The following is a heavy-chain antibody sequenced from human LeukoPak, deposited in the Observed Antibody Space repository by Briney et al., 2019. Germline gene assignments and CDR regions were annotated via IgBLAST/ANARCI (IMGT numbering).Heavy chain of an antibody. CDR1: GYTFTTYS. CDR3: ATATQPRGYFLH. Sequence: GASVKVSCKASGYTFTTYSLAWVRQAPGQSLEWMGWISVNNGGTNYAQSFQDRVTLTRDTSTNTAYLELRSLRSDDTAIIYCATATQPRGYFLHWGQGILVTVSS. CDR2: ISVNNGGT. J-gene: IGHJ1*01. D-gene: IGHD2-2*01. V-gene: IGHV1-18*01.